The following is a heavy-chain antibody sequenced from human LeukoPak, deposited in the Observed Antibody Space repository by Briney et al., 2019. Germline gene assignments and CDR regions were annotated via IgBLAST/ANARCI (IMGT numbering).Heavy chain of an antibody. V-gene: IGHV3-53*01. D-gene: IGHD4/OR15-4a*01. CDR3: ARRAGAYSHPYDD. J-gene: IGHJ4*02. Sequence: GSLRLSCTVSGFTVSSNSMSWVRQAPGKGLEWVSFIYSDNTHYSDSVKGRFTISRDNSKNTLYLQMKSLRAEDTAVYYCARRAGAYSHPYDDWGQGTLVTVSS. CDR1: GFTVSSNS. CDR2: IYSDNT.